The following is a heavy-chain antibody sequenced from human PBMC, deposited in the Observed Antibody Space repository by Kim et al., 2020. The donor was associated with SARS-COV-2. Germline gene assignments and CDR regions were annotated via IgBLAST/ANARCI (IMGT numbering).Heavy chain of an antibody. V-gene: IGHV1-18*01. CDR2: ISGYNGNT. CDR3: ARLQYYDSSADYSDY. D-gene: IGHD3-22*01. J-gene: IGHJ4*02. Sequence: ASVKVSCKASGYIFTNYAFSWVRQAPGQGLEWMGWISGYNGNTDYVHKFQGRVTLTRDTSTSTAYMELRNLRSDDTAVYYCARLQYYDSSADYSDYWGQG. CDR1: GYIFTNYA.